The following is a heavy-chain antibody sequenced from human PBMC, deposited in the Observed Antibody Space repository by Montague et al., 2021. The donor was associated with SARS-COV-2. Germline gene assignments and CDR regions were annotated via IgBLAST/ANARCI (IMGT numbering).Heavy chain of an antibody. CDR2: IFYTGSS. CDR3: ARVGNYLGVY. V-gene: IGHV4-61*01. CDR1: SDSVSSCNYF. J-gene: IGHJ4*02. Sequence: SETLSLTCTVSSDSVSSCNYFWTWLCHPPGKGLVWIGYIFYTGSSNHTPYLQSPVTFSVDTTNNPLSLRLMSMSAADTAFYYCARVGNYLGVYWGQGILVTVSS. D-gene: IGHD3-10*01.